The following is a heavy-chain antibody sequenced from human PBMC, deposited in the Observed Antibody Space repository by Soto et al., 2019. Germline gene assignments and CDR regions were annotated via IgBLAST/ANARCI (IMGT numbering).Heavy chain of an antibody. CDR3: AKGRGSGWAWYFDN. D-gene: IGHD6-19*01. V-gene: IGHV3-23*01. Sequence: VRLLEAGGGLKQPGGSLRLSCEASGFTFKESAMNWVRQAPGKGLEWVASISDTGASTWYAESVRGRLSISRDNSKNTLYLQMNSLRGEDTAVYYCAKGRGSGWAWYFDNWGQGTLVTVSS. J-gene: IGHJ4*02. CDR2: ISDTGAST. CDR1: GFTFKESA.